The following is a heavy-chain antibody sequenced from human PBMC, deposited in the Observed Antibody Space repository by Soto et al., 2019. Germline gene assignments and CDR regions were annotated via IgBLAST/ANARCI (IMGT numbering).Heavy chain of an antibody. CDR3: ARDPLQGMDV. J-gene: IGHJ6*02. Sequence: GGSLRLSCAASGFTLSGYSMNWVRQAPGKGLEWVSSITSSSSYIYYADSVKGRFTISRDNAKNSLYLQMNSLRAEDTALHYCARDPLQGMDVWGQGTTVTVSS. D-gene: IGHD4-4*01. CDR2: ITSSSSYI. V-gene: IGHV3-21*01. CDR1: GFTLSGYS.